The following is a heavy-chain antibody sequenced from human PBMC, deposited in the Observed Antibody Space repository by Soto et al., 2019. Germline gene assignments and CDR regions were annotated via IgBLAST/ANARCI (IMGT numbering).Heavy chain of an antibody. CDR3: ARLGGYYGSGSYYNDYYYYGMDV. Sequence: ASETLSLTCTVSGGSISSSSYYWGWIRQPPGKGLEWIGSIYYSGSTYYNPSLKSRVTISVDTSKNQFSLKLSSVTAADTAVYYCARLGGYYGSGSYYNDYYYYGMDVWGQGTTVTVSS. CDR2: IYYSGST. V-gene: IGHV4-39*01. J-gene: IGHJ6*02. D-gene: IGHD3-10*01. CDR1: GGSISSSSYY.